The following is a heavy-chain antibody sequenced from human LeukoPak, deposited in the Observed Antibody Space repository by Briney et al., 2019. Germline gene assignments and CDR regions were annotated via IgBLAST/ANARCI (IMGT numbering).Heavy chain of an antibody. V-gene: IGHV3-7*01. J-gene: IGHJ4*02. Sequence: GGSLRLSCAASGFTFSNYWMSWVRQAPGKGLEWVANIMQDGSEKYYVDSVKGRFTISRDNAKNSLYLQMNSLRAEDTAVYYCARRYCDGDCHSPYFDYWGQGTLVTVSS. D-gene: IGHD2-21*02. CDR3: ARRYCDGDCHSPYFDY. CDR1: GFTFSNYW. CDR2: IMQDGSEK.